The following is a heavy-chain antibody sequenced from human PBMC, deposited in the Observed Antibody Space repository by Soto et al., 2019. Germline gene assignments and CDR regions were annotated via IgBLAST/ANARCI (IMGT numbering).Heavy chain of an antibody. CDR2: IIPIFGTA. CDR3: AMEPSRGYYEWEYFQH. Sequence: SVKVSCKASGGTFSSYAISWVRQAPGQGLEWMGGIIPIFGTANYAQKFQGRVTITADESTSTAYMELSSLRSEDTAVYYCAMEPSRGYYEWEYFQHWGQGTLGTVS. V-gene: IGHV1-69*13. CDR1: GGTFSSYA. D-gene: IGHD1-26*01. J-gene: IGHJ1*01.